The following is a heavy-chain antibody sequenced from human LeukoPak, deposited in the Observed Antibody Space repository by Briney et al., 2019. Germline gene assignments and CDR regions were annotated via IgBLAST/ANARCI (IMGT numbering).Heavy chain of an antibody. V-gene: IGHV3-74*01. Sequence: GGSLRLSCAASGFTFSSSWMHWVRQAQGKGLVWVSRISNDGSSTTYADSVKGRFTISRDNAKNTLYLQMNSLSAEEAAVYYGHPTGGVHIVVAPTNDYWGQGTLVTVSS. CDR2: ISNDGSST. J-gene: IGHJ4*02. D-gene: IGHD2-2*01. CDR3: HPTGGVHIVVAPTNDY. CDR1: GFTFSSSW.